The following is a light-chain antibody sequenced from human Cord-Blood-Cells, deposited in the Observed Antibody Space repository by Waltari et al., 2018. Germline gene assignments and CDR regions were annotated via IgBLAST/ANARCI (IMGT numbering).Light chain of an antibody. J-gene: IGKJ5*01. CDR3: QQRSNWPPEIT. CDR1: QSVSSY. CDR2: DAS. Sequence: EIVLTQSPATLSLSPGERATLSCRASQSVSSYLAWSQQKPGQAPRLLIYDASNRATGIPARFSGSGSGTDFTLTISSLEPEDFAVYYCQQRSNWPPEITFGQGTRLEIK. V-gene: IGKV3-11*01.